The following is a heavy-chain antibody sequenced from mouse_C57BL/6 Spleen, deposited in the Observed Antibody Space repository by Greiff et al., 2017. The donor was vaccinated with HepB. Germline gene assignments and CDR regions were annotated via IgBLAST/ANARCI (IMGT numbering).Heavy chain of an antibody. D-gene: IGHD1-1*01. CDR2: INPSSGYT. Sequence: VQLQQSGAELAKPGASVKLSCKASGYTFTSYWMHWVKQRPGQGLEWIGYINPSSGYTKYNQKFKDKATLTADKSSSTAYMQLSSLTYEDSAVYYCARLTPYYYGSSRDYYAMDYWGQGPSVTVSS. V-gene: IGHV1-7*01. CDR1: GYTFTSYW. J-gene: IGHJ4*01. CDR3: ARLTPYYYGSSRDYYAMDY.